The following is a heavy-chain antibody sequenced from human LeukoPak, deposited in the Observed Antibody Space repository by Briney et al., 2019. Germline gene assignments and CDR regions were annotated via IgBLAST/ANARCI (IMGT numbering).Heavy chain of an antibody. Sequence: GGSLRLSCAASGFTVSSNYMSWVRQAPGKGLEWVSVIYSGGSTYYADSVKGRFTISRDNSKNTLYLQMNSLRAEDTAVYYCAKTLYCTNGVCFDYWGQGTLVTVSS. D-gene: IGHD2-8*01. J-gene: IGHJ4*02. CDR3: AKTLYCTNGVCFDY. CDR2: IYSGGST. V-gene: IGHV3-66*02. CDR1: GFTVSSNY.